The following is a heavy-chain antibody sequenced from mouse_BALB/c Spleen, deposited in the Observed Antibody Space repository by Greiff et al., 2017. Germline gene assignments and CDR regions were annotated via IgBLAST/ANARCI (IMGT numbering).Heavy chain of an antibody. CDR3: ARSSDGYYWYFDV. Sequence: VQLQESGPQLVRPGASVKISCKASGYSFTSYWMHWVKQRPGQGLEWIGMIDPSDSETRLNQKFKDKATLTVDKSSSTAYMQLSSPTSEDSAVYYCARSSDGYYWYFDVWGAGTTVTVSS. CDR1: GYSFTSYW. CDR2: IDPSDSET. J-gene: IGHJ1*01. V-gene: IGHV1S126*01. D-gene: IGHD2-3*01.